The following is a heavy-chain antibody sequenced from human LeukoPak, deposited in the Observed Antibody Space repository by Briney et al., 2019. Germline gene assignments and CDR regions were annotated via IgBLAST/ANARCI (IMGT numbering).Heavy chain of an antibody. CDR1: GYTFTSYG. Sequence: ASVKVSCKASGYTFTSYGISWVRQAPRQGLEWMGWISAYNGNTNYAQKLQGRVTMTTDTSTSTAYMELRSLRSDDTAVYYCARDHCSSTSCQHYYMDVWGKGTTVTVSS. CDR3: ARDHCSSTSCQHYYMDV. V-gene: IGHV1-18*01. J-gene: IGHJ6*03. CDR2: ISAYNGNT. D-gene: IGHD2-2*01.